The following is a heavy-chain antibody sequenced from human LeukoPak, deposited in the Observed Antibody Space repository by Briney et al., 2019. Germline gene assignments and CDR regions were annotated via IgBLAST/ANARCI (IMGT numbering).Heavy chain of an antibody. D-gene: IGHD6-13*01. CDR2: ISGSGGST. CDR3: AKDWPSLYGPGYSSSWYPGYFDY. J-gene: IGHJ4*02. Sequence: GGSLRLSCAASGFTFSSYAMSWVRQAPGKGLEWVSAISGSGGSTYYADSVKGRFTISRDNSKNTLYLQMNSLRAEDTAVYYCAKDWPSLYGPGYSSSWYPGYFDYWGQGTLVTVSS. V-gene: IGHV3-23*01. CDR1: GFTFSSYA.